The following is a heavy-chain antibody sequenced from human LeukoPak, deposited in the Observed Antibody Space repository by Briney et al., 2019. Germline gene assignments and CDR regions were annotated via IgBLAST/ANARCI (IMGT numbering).Heavy chain of an antibody. CDR1: IGSIGNDY. V-gene: IGHV4-59*01. CDR3: ARENKGTVHDSTAAFHY. Sequence: PSETLSLTCTVSIGSIGNDYWSWLRQSPRKGLEWIAYGHHSESPNYNPSLKSRVTISVDRSNNRFSLQLSSVTAADTAVYYCARENKGTVHDSTAAFHYWGQGTLVTVSS. CDR2: GHHSESP. J-gene: IGHJ4*02. D-gene: IGHD1-7*01.